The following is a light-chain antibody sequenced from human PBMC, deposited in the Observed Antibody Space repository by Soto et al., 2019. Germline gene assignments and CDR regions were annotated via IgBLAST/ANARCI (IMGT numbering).Light chain of an antibody. V-gene: IGKV3-20*01. CDR2: DAS. CDR3: QQYGRSPWT. Sequence: EIVLTQSPGTLSLSPGERATLSCRASQSVSSSYLAWYQQKPGQAPRLLIFDASSRATGISDRFSGSGSVTDFTLTISRLEPEDFAVYYWQQYGRSPWTFGQGTKVEVK. J-gene: IGKJ1*01. CDR1: QSVSSSY.